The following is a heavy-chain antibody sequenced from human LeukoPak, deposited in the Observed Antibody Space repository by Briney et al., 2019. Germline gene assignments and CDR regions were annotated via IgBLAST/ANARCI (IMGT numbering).Heavy chain of an antibody. D-gene: IGHD3-10*01. CDR2: IGGGVGST. CDR1: GFTFSDYA. V-gene: IGHV3-23*01. Sequence: PGGSLRLSCVASGFTFSDYAMNWVRQAPGKGLEWVSSIGGGVGSTYYYADSVKGRFTISRDNSKNTLYLQMHSLRAEDTAVYYCAKAEDYYGSGSPFDYWGQGTLVTVSS. J-gene: IGHJ4*02. CDR3: AKAEDYYGSGSPFDY.